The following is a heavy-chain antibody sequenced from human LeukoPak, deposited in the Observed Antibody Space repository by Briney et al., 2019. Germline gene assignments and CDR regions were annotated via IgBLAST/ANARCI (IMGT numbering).Heavy chain of an antibody. CDR3: VTELGIGGFDI. CDR2: ISTNGGST. V-gene: IGHV3-64D*06. Sequence: PGGSLRLSCSASGLTFSLYSMHWVRQAPGKALEYVSGISTNGGSTYYADSVKGRFTISRDNSKNTLYLQMSTLRAEDTSVYYCVTELGIGGFDIWGQGTMVTVSS. CDR1: GLTFSLYS. J-gene: IGHJ3*02. D-gene: IGHD7-27*01.